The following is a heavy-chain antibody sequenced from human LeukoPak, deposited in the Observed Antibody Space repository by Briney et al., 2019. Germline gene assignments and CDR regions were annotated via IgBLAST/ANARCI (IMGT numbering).Heavy chain of an antibody. Sequence: SETLSLTCAVYGGSFSGYYWSWIRQPPGKGLEWIGEINHSGSTNYNPSLKSRVTISVDTSENQFSLKLSSVTAADTAVYYCARGRGSSSWYYFDYWGQGTLVTASS. J-gene: IGHJ4*02. V-gene: IGHV4-34*01. CDR2: INHSGST. CDR3: ARGRGSSSWYYFDY. CDR1: GGSFSGYY. D-gene: IGHD6-13*01.